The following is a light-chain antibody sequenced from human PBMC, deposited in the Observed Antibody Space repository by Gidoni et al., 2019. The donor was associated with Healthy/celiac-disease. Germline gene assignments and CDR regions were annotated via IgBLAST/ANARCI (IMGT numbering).Light chain of an antibody. V-gene: IGKV3-20*01. CDR3: QQYGSSPLT. Sequence: EIVLPRSPGTLSLSPGERATLSCMAKQSAISRYLAWYQLNRGQAPRLLIYGASSSATAIPDRFSGSGSGTDFTLTTSRLEPEDFALYYCQQYGSSPLTFGGGTKVEIK. CDR1: QSAISRY. J-gene: IGKJ4*01. CDR2: GAS.